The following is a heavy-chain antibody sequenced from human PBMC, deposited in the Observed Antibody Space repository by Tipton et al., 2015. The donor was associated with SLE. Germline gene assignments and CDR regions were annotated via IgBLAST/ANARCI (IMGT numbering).Heavy chain of an antibody. Sequence: GSLRLSCAASGFTFSRHSMAWVRQAAGKGLEWASTTTTSSGAIHYADSVKGRFAISRDDAKNSLYLQMNSLRAEDTAVYYCAKELIAGSILTGLDYWGQGTLVTVSS. CDR1: GFTFSRHS. CDR2: TTTSSGAI. J-gene: IGHJ4*02. V-gene: IGHV3-21*01. D-gene: IGHD7-27*01. CDR3: AKELIAGSILTGLDY.